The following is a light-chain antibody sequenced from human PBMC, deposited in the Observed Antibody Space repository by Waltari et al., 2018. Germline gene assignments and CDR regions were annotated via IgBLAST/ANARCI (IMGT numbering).Light chain of an antibody. Sequence: DIQLTQSPSFLSASVGDRVTITCRASQGIRTSLAWYQQKSGKAPKLLIYVASTLQSGVPSRCSGSGSGTEFTLTISTLQPEDFATYYCQQLSSYPLTFGGGTKVEI. CDR3: QQLSSYPLT. CDR1: QGIRTS. V-gene: IGKV1-9*01. CDR2: VAS. J-gene: IGKJ4*01.